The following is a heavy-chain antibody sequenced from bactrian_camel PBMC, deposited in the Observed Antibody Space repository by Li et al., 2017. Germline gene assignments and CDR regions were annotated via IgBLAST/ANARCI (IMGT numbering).Heavy chain of an antibody. J-gene: IGHJ4*01. CDR3: AAGRVWTSLYSDYDY. Sequence: QLVESGGGSVQAGGSLRLSCAASGYTDNRPCMGWFRQAPGKEREGVASILEVGTTTYADSEKGRFTIYQDNAKNTLILQMNSLKSEDTAMYYCAAGRVWTSLYSDYDYWGQGTQVTVS. CDR1: GYTDNRPC. CDR2: ILEVGTT. D-gene: IGHD4*01. V-gene: IGHV3S68*01.